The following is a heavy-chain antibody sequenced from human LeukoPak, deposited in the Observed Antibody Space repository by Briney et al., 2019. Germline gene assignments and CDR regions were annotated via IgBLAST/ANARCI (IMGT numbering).Heavy chain of an antibody. CDR1: GFTFRSYT. J-gene: IGHJ4*02. CDR3: AKDGGLWVSAHWGDS. CDR2: ITTSDGNT. Sequence: GGSLRLSCAASGFTFRSYTMSWVRQAPGKGLEWVSTITTSDGNTYYADSVKGRFTVSRDNSKNTLYLQMNSLRAEDTAVYYCAKDGGLWVSAHWGDSWGRGSLVTVSS. D-gene: IGHD7-27*01. V-gene: IGHV3-23*01.